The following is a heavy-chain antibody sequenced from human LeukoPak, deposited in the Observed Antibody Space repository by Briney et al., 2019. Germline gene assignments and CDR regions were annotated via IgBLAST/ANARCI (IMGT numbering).Heavy chain of an antibody. J-gene: IGHJ4*02. CDR1: GFSFSTYW. CDR2: IKEDGSLK. V-gene: IGHV3-7*03. Sequence: PGGSLRLSCAASGFSFSTYWMAWVRQAPGKGLEWVANIKEDGSLKYHVDSVKGRFTISRDNAKNSLYLQMNSLSGEDTAVYYCAREIIGAASAFDCWSQETLVTVSS. D-gene: IGHD3-16*02. CDR3: AREIIGAASAFDC.